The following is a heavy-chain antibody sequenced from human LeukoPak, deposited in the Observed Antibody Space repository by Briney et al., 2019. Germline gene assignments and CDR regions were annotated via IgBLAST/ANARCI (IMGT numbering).Heavy chain of an antibody. CDR1: GFTFSRYW. CDR2: IKQDGSDK. Sequence: GGSLRLSCAASGFTFSRYWMTCVRQAPGKGLEWVANIKQDGSDKYYVDSVKGRFTISRDNAKNSLYLQMHSLRAEDTAVYYCATQSYALFEYWGQGTVVTVSS. V-gene: IGHV3-7*01. J-gene: IGHJ4*02. CDR3: ATQSYALFEY. D-gene: IGHD2-2*01.